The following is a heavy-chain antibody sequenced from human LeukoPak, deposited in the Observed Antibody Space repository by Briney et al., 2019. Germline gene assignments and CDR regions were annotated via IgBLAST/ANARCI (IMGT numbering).Heavy chain of an antibody. Sequence: GGSLRLSCASSGFAFSDYEMNWVRQAPGKGLEWVGRIRSKANSYATAYAASVKGRFTISRDDSKNTAYLQMNSLKTEDTAVYYCTRLLGAADTTWGQGTLVTVSS. V-gene: IGHV3-73*01. CDR1: GFAFSDYE. CDR2: IRSKANSYAT. D-gene: IGHD6-13*01. J-gene: IGHJ5*02. CDR3: TRLLGAADTT.